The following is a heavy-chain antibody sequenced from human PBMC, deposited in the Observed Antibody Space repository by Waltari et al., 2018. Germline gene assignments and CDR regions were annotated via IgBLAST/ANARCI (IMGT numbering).Heavy chain of an antibody. CDR3: AKDRRHASLNYFDP. J-gene: IGHJ5*02. D-gene: IGHD3-16*01. Sequence: EVQLLESGGGLVQPGGYLRHSCAASGFTFSNSGMSWVRLPPGKGLEWSSAIRGSGPGTYYADSVKCRFTISRDNSKNTLYLQMDNLRADDTALYYCAKDRRHASLNYFDPWGQGTQVTVSS. V-gene: IGHV3-23*01. CDR1: GFTFSNSG. CDR2: IRGSGPGT.